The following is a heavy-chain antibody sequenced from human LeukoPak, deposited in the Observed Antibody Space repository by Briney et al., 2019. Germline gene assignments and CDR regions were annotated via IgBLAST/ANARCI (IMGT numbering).Heavy chain of an antibody. V-gene: IGHV3-21*01. CDR2: ISSSSSYI. Sequence: GGSLRLSCAASGITFSSYSMNWVRQAPGKGLEWVSSISSSSSYIYYADSVKGRFTISRDNAKNSLYLQMNSLRAEDTAVYYCARGLGRPGNPLFDYWGQGTLVTVSS. J-gene: IGHJ4*02. D-gene: IGHD1-14*01. CDR3: ARGLGRPGNPLFDY. CDR1: GITFSSYS.